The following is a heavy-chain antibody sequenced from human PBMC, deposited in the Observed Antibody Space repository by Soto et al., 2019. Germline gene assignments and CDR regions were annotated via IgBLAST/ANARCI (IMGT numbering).Heavy chain of an antibody. CDR3: ARQGVLNFFDP. CDR1: GGSFSGYY. CDR2: INHSGST. J-gene: IGHJ5*02. V-gene: IGHV4-34*01. D-gene: IGHD3-10*01. Sequence: SETLSLTCAVYGGSFSGYYWSWIRQPPGKGLEWIGEINHSGSTYYNPSLKSRVSLSADTSKNQLSLRLISVTAADTSVYYCARQGVLNFFDPWGQGTLVTVSS.